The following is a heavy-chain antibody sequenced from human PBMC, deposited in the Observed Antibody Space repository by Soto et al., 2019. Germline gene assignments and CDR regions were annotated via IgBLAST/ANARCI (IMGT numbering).Heavy chain of an antibody. J-gene: IGHJ5*02. D-gene: IGHD3-10*01. CDR2: IYYSGST. CDR1: GGSISSYY. Sequence: SETLSLTCTVSGGSISSYYWSWIRQPPGKGLEWIGYIYYSGSTNYNPSLKSRVTISVDTSKNQFSLKLSSVTAADTAVYYCARGLVRGVISPFDPWGQGTLVTVS. V-gene: IGHV4-59*01. CDR3: ARGLVRGVISPFDP.